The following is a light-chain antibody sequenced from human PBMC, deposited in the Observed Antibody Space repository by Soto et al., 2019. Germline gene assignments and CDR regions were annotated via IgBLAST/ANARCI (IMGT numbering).Light chain of an antibody. CDR1: SGHSSYA. J-gene: IGLJ2*01. CDR3: QTWGTGIRV. Sequence: QLVLTQSPSASASLGSSVKLTCTLSSGHSSYAIAWHQQQPEKGPRYLMKVNSDGSHSKGDGIPNRFSASSSGAERYLTISSLQSEDEAEYYCQTWGTGIRVFGGGTQLTVL. V-gene: IGLV4-69*01. CDR2: VNSDGSH.